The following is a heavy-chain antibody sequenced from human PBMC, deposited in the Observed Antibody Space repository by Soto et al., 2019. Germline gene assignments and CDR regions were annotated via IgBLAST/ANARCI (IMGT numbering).Heavy chain of an antibody. Sequence: PSETLSLTCAVCGGSFSGYYWSWIRQPPGKGLEWIGEINHSGSTNYNPSLKSRVTISVDTSKNQFSLKLSSVTAADTAVYYCARVAVWSGYFPYGMDVWGPGTTVTVSS. CDR3: ARVAVWSGYFPYGMDV. CDR2: INHSGST. J-gene: IGHJ6*02. CDR1: GGSFSGYY. D-gene: IGHD3-3*01. V-gene: IGHV4-34*01.